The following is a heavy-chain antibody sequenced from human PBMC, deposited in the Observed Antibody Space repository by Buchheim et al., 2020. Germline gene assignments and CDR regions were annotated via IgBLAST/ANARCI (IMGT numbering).Heavy chain of an antibody. J-gene: IGHJ4*02. V-gene: IGHV3-23*01. CDR2: FSDSGGST. CDR3: AKGPYGDNARLSRYFDY. Sequence: EVQLLESGGGSVQPGGSLRLSCAASGFTFTNYAMSWVRQAPGKGLEWVSGFSDSGGSTYYADSVKGRVTISRENSKNMLYLQMNSLRADDTAIYYCAKGPYGDNARLSRYFDYWGQGTL. CDR1: GFTFTNYA. D-gene: IGHD4-17*01.